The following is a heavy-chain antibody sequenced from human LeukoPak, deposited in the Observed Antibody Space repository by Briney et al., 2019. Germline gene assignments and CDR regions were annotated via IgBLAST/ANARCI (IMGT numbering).Heavy chain of an antibody. CDR3: AKALTSGWYLDAFNI. J-gene: IGHJ3*02. Sequence: GGSLRLSCAASGFIFSSCGMHWVRRAPGKGLEWVAVISYDGSNKYYADSVKGRFTISRDNSKNTLFLEMNSLRAEDTAVYYCAKALTSGWYLDAFNIWGQGTMVTVSS. CDR2: ISYDGSNK. D-gene: IGHD6-19*01. V-gene: IGHV3-30*18. CDR1: GFIFSSCG.